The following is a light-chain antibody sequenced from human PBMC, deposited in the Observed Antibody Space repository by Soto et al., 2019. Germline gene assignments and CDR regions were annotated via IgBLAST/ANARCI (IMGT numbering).Light chain of an antibody. V-gene: IGLV2-11*01. CDR3: SSYAGSYTWV. CDR1: SSDVGGYDY. Sequence: QSVVTQPRCVSGSPGQSVTITCTGTSSDVGGYDYVSWCQQHPGKAPKLIIYDVTKRPSGVPDRFSGSKSGITASLTISGLQAEEEADYYCSSYAGSYTWVFGGGTKVTVL. J-gene: IGLJ2*01. CDR2: DVT.